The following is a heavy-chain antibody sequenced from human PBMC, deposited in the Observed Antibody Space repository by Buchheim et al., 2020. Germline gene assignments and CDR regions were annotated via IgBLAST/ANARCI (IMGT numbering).Heavy chain of an antibody. D-gene: IGHD3-10*01. J-gene: IGHJ4*02. CDR3: ARDRYGSGSHYRIDY. V-gene: IGHV3-30-3*01. Sequence: QVQLVESGGGVVQPGRSLRLSCAASGFTFRSNAMHWVRQAPGKGLEWVTLITSDGSDEYYADSVKGRFSISRDNSKNTLYLQMSSLRPEDTAVYYCARDRYGSGSHYRIDYWGQGTL. CDR2: ITSDGSDE. CDR1: GFTFRSNA.